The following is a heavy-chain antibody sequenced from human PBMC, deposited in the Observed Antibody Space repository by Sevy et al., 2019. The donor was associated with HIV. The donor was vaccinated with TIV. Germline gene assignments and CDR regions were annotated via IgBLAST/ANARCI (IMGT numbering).Heavy chain of an antibody. CDR2: ISYDGSNK. V-gene: IGHV3-30*04. Sequence: GGSLRLSCAASGFTFSSYAMHWVRQAPGKGLEWVAVISYDGSNKYYADSVKGRFTISRENSKNTMYLQMNSLRAENTAVYYCARDLGYCGGDCYLRGGHNWFDPWGQGTLVTVSS. J-gene: IGHJ5*02. D-gene: IGHD2-21*02. CDR1: GFTFSSYA. CDR3: ARDLGYCGGDCYLRGGHNWFDP.